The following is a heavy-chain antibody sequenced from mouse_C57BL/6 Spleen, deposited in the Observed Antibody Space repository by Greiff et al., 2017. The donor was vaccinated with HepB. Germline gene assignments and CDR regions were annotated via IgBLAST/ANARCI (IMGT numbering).Heavy chain of an antibody. CDR3: ARRGITGDWYFDV. Sequence: VQLQQSGPGLVQPSQSLSITCTVSGFSLTSYGVHWVRQSPGKGLEWLGVIWSGGSTDYNAAFISRLSISKDNSKSQVFFKMNRLQADDTAIYYWARRGITGDWYFDVWGTGTTVTVSS. CDR1: GFSLTSYG. D-gene: IGHD4-1*01. J-gene: IGHJ1*03. V-gene: IGHV2-2*01. CDR2: IWSGGST.